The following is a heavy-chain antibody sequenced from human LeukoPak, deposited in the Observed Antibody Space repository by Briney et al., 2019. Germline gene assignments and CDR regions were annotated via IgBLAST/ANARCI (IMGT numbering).Heavy chain of an antibody. CDR2: INPNSGDT. D-gene: IGHD5-12*01. Sequence: VASVKVSCKASGYTFTNHPMHWVRQAPGQGQEWMGWINPNSGDTNYVQKFQGRVTMTRDPSISTAYMELSGLRADDTAVYYCARERYTAYGNFDYWGQGTQVTVSS. V-gene: IGHV1-2*02. J-gene: IGHJ4*02. CDR3: ARERYTAYGNFDY. CDR1: GYTFTNHP.